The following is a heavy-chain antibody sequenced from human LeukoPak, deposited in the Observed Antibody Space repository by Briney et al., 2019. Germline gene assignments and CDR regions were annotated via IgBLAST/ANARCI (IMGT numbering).Heavy chain of an antibody. V-gene: IGHV1-69*05. CDR2: IIPIFGTA. D-gene: IGHD5-18*01. CDR3: ARVTAMVPYYFDY. Sequence: SVKVSCKASGGTFSSYAISWVRQAPGQGLEWMGRIIPIFGTANYAQKFQGRVTITTDESTGTAYMELSSLRSEDTAVYYCARVTAMVPYYFDYWGQGTLVTVSS. CDR1: GGTFSSYA. J-gene: IGHJ4*02.